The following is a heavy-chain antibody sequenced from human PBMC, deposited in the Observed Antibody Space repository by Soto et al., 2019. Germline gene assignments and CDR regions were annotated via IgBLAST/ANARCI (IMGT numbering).Heavy chain of an antibody. D-gene: IGHD3-3*01. Sequence: QVHLVQSGAEVEKPGASVKVSCKASGYTFTDYGISWVRQAPGQGLQWMGWITAFNGNTKYAQQFQGRVTMTTATSTSTAYMELRSLESDDTAVYYCARIRQSDFWSGYYYFFDYWGQGTLVTVSS. CDR2: ITAFNGNT. V-gene: IGHV1-18*01. J-gene: IGHJ4*02. CDR1: GYTFTDYG. CDR3: ARIRQSDFWSGYYYFFDY.